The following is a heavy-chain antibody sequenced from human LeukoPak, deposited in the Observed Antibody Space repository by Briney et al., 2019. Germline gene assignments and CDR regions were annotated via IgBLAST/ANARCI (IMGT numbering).Heavy chain of an antibody. J-gene: IGHJ4*02. CDR2: IKQDGSEK. CDR3: ARGGRYYDSSGYYYDV. Sequence: GGSLRLSCAASGFTFSSYWMSWVRQAPGKGLEWVANIKQDGSEKYYVDSVKGRFTISRDNAKNSLYLQMNSLRAEDTAVYYCARGGRYYDSSGYYYDVWGQGTLVTVSS. D-gene: IGHD3-22*01. V-gene: IGHV3-7*01. CDR1: GFTFSSYW.